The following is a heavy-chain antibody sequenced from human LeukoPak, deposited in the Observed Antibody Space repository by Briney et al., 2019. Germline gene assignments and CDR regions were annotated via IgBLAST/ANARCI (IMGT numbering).Heavy chain of an antibody. D-gene: IGHD5-18*01. Sequence: GRSLRLSCAASGFTFDDYAMHWVRQAPGKGLEWVSGISWNSGSIGYADSVKGRFTISRDNAKTSLYLQMNSLRAEDTALYYCAKDIGYSYGCFDYWGQGTLVTVSS. V-gene: IGHV3-9*01. CDR3: AKDIGYSYGCFDY. CDR1: GFTFDDYA. CDR2: ISWNSGSI. J-gene: IGHJ4*02.